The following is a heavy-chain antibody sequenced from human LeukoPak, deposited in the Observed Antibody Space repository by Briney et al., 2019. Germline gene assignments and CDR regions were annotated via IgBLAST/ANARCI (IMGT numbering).Heavy chain of an antibody. Sequence: SETLSLTCSVSGGSISSYYWSWIRQPPGKGLEWIGYIYYSGSTNYNPSLRSRVTISVDTSKNQFSLKLSSVTAADTAVYYCARTGRGGSSVFIDYWGQGTLVTVSS. J-gene: IGHJ4*02. CDR3: ARTGRGGSSVFIDY. V-gene: IGHV4-59*01. CDR2: IYYSGST. CDR1: GGSISSYY. D-gene: IGHD1-26*01.